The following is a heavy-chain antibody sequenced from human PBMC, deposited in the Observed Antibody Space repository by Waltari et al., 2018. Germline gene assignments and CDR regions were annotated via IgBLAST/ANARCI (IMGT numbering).Heavy chain of an antibody. J-gene: IGHJ4*02. CDR1: GFPFSAYS. V-gene: IGHV3-21*01. CDR3: ARDRRGYFDY. CDR2: ISGDTKYI. D-gene: IGHD3-16*01. Sequence: EVQLVEAGGGLVKPGGSLAPSCEASGFPFSAYSMNWFRQAPGKGLEWVSSISGDTKYIYYADSVNGRFTISSDDAKDSLYLKMNSLRVEDTAVYYCARDRRGYFDYWGQGTLVTVSS.